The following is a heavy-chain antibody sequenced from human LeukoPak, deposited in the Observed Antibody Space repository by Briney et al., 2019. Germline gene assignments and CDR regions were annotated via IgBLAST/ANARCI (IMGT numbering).Heavy chain of an antibody. D-gene: IGHD2-15*01. CDR1: GYTFTSYG. CDR3: ARLRILGYCSGGSCYPGGY. J-gene: IGHJ4*02. Sequence: ASVKVSCKASGYTFTSYGISWVRQAPGQGLEWMGWISAYNGNTNYAQKLQGRVTMTTDTSTSTAYMGLRSLRSDDTAVYYCARLRILGYCSGGSCYPGGYWGQGTLVTVSS. CDR2: ISAYNGNT. V-gene: IGHV1-18*01.